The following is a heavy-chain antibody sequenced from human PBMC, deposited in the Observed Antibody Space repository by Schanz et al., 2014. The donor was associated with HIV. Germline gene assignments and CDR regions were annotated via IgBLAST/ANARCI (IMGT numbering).Heavy chain of an antibody. J-gene: IGHJ6*02. Sequence: EVQLVESGGGLVKPGGSLRLSCAASGFSFSVYSMNWVRQAPGKGLEWVSSISSSSSFIYYADSVKGRFTIARDNAKNSLYLQMNTLRAEDTAVYYCAREDGWFGDIYYFGLDVWGRGTTVTVSS. CDR2: ISSSSSFI. CDR3: AREDGWFGDIYYFGLDV. CDR1: GFSFSVYS. V-gene: IGHV3-21*01. D-gene: IGHD3-10*01.